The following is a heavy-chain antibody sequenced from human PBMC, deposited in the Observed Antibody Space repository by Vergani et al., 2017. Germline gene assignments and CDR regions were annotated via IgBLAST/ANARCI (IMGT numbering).Heavy chain of an antibody. CDR2: INPSGGST. Sequence: QVQLVQSGAEVKKPGASVKVSCKASGYTFTSYYMHWVRQAPGQGLEWMGIINPSGGSTSYAQKFQGRVTMTRDTSTSTVYMELSSLRSEDSAVYYCARVVPAATWFDPWGQGTLVTVSS. D-gene: IGHD2-2*01. CDR3: ARVVPAATWFDP. V-gene: IGHV1-46*03. J-gene: IGHJ5*02. CDR1: GYTFTSYY.